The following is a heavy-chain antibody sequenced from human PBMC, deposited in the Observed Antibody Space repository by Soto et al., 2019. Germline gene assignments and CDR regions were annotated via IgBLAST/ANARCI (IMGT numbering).Heavy chain of an antibody. J-gene: IGHJ6*02. CDR3: IQSRCGGDCLQSYASHYYYGMDV. CDR2: IYWDDDK. CDR1: GFSLSTSGVG. D-gene: IGHD2-21*02. V-gene: IGHV2-5*02. Sequence: QITLKESGPTLVKPTQTRTLTCTFSGFSLSTSGVGVGWIRQPPGKALEWLALIYWDDDKRYSPSLRSRLTINMDTSKNQVVRTMTNMDPVDTATYYCIQSRCGGDCLQSYASHYYYGMDVWGQGTTVTVSS.